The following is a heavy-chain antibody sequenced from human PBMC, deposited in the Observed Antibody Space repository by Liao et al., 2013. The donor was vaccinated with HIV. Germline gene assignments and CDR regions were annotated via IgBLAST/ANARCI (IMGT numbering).Heavy chain of an antibody. CDR2: IYYSGST. Sequence: QLQLQESGPGLVKPSETLSLTCTVSGGSISSSSYYWGWIRQPPGKGLEWIGSIYYSGSTYYNPSLKSRVTISVDTSKNQFSLKLSSVTAADTAVYYCARLDYDRVGNNWFDPGAREPWSPSPQ. V-gene: IGHV4-39*07. D-gene: IGHD3-22*01. CDR1: GGSISSSSYY. CDR3: ARLDYDRVGNNWFDP. J-gene: IGHJ5*02.